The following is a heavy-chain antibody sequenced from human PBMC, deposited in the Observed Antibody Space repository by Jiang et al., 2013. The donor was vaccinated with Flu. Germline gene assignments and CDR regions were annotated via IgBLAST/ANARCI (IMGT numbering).Heavy chain of an antibody. D-gene: IGHD2-8*01. V-gene: IGHV3-23*01. CDR3: AKDYCANGVCYAFDY. J-gene: IGHJ4*02. CDR2: IIGSGGKT. Sequence: LEWVSSIIGSGGKTYNADSVKGRFTIFRDNSKNTLYLQMNSLRAEDTAVYYCAKDYCANGVCYAFDYWGQGTLVTVSS.